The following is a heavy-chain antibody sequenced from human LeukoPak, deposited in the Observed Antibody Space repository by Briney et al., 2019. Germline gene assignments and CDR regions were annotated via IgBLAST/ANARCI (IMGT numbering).Heavy chain of an antibody. Sequence: ASVKVSCKASGYTFTGYYMHWVRQAPGQGREGMGWINPNSGDTNYAQKFQGRVTMTRDTSISTAYMELSRLRSDDTAVYYCARGPRYYDSSGQSWFDPWGQGTLVTVSS. CDR1: GYTFTGYY. CDR3: ARGPRYYDSSGQSWFDP. CDR2: INPNSGDT. V-gene: IGHV1-2*02. D-gene: IGHD3-22*01. J-gene: IGHJ5*02.